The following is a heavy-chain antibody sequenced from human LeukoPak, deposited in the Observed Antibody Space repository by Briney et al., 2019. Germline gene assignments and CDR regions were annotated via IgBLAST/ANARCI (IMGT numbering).Heavy chain of an antibody. Sequence: GGSLRLSCEASGVTFSNYAMSWVRQAPGKGLQWVSAVSSSGGSTYYADSVKGRFTISRDNSKNTLYLQMNSLRAEDTAVYYCAKRGMTTIKEGFDYWGQGTLVTVSS. CDR2: VSSSGGST. V-gene: IGHV3-23*01. CDR3: AKRGMTTIKEGFDY. J-gene: IGHJ4*02. CDR1: GVTFSNYA. D-gene: IGHD5-24*01.